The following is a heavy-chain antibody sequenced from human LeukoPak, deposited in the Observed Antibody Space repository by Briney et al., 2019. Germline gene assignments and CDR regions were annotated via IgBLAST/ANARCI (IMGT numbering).Heavy chain of an antibody. J-gene: IGHJ4*02. D-gene: IGHD1-26*01. CDR1: GFTFSSYS. V-gene: IGHV3-21*01. CDR2: ISSSSRYI. Sequence: GGSLILSCAASGFTFSSYSMNWVRQAPGKGLEWVSSISSSSRYIYYPDSVKARFTISRDNAKTSLYLQMNSLRAEDTAVYYCARKVGATPFDYWGQGTLVTVSS. CDR3: ARKVGATPFDY.